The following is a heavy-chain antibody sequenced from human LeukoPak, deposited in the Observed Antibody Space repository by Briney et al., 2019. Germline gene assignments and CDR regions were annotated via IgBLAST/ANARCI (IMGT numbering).Heavy chain of an antibody. CDR2: IYYSGST. CDR1: GGSISSYY. CDR3: TRDQAVGRWDI. J-gene: IGHJ3*02. Sequence: PSETLSLTCTVSGGSISSYYWSWIRQPPGKGLEWIGYIYYSGSTNYNPSLKSRVTISVDTSKNQFSLKLSSVTAADTAVYYCTRDQAVGRWDIWGQGTMVTVSS. D-gene: IGHD5-24*01. V-gene: IGHV4-59*01.